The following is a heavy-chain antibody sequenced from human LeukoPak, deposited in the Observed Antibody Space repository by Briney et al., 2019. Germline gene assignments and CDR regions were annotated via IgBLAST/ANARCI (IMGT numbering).Heavy chain of an antibody. CDR2: IYYTGNT. CDR1: GDSITSSY. V-gene: IGHV4-59*08. CDR3: ARHPTHYGDYGGAAFDI. J-gene: IGHJ3*02. D-gene: IGHD4-17*01. Sequence: SETLSLTCTVSGDSITSSYWSWIRQPPGKGLEWIGYIYYTGNTNDNPSLKSRVTVSMDTSKNQFSLKLSSVTAADTAVYYCARHPTHYGDYGGAAFDIWGQGTMVTVSS.